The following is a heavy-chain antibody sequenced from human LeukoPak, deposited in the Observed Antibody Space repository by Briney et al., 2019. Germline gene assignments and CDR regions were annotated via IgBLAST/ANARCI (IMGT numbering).Heavy chain of an antibody. D-gene: IGHD5-12*01. CDR2: IWYDGSNK. V-gene: IGHV3-33*01. CDR1: GFTFSSYG. J-gene: IGHJ3*02. CDR3: AREAIVATIRGAFDI. Sequence: GVTLRLSCAASGFTFSSYGMQWVRQAPGKGLEGVAVIWYDGSNKYYADSVKGGFTIYRDNSNNTLYLQMNSRRAEDTAVYYCAREAIVATIRGAFDIWGQGTMVTVSS.